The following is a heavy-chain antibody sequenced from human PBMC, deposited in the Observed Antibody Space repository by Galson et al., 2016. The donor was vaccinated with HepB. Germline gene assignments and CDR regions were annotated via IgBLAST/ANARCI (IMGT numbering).Heavy chain of an antibody. CDR1: GFTFRSYA. J-gene: IGHJ6*02. CDR2: ISGGGGFT. CDR3: AKDGGLPGSYYSDYFYGMDV. D-gene: IGHD1-26*01. Sequence: SLRLSCAASGFTFRSYAMRWVRQAPGKGLEWVSAISGGGGFTYYADSVKGRFTISRDNSKNTLYLQMNSLRAEDTAMYYCAKDGGLPGSYYSDYFYGMDVWGQGTTVTVSS. V-gene: IGHV3-23*01.